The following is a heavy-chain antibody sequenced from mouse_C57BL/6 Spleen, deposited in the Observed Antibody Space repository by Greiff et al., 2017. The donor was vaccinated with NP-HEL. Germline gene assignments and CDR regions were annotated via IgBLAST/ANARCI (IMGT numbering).Heavy chain of an antibody. Sequence: EVQLQQSGPELVKPGASVKISCKASGYTFTDYYMNWVKQSHGKSLEWIGDINPNNGGTSYNQKFKGKATLTVDKSSSTAYMELRSLTSEDSAVYYCARWGTTVVAPYYFDYWGQGTTLTVSS. CDR1: GYTFTDYY. J-gene: IGHJ2*01. V-gene: IGHV1-26*01. CDR2: INPNNGGT. D-gene: IGHD1-1*01. CDR3: ARWGTTVVAPYYFDY.